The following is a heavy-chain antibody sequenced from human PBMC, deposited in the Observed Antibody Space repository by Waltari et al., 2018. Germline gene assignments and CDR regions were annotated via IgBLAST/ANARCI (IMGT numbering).Heavy chain of an antibody. CDR1: GGTFSSYT. D-gene: IGHD6-6*01. CDR3: ASTDSASSSSPY. J-gene: IGHJ4*02. V-gene: IGHV1-69*02. Sequence: QVQLVQSGAEVKKPGSSVKVSCKASGGTFSSYTISWVRQAPGQGLEGMGRIIPILGIANYAQKFQGRVTITADKSTSTAYMELSSLRSEDTAVYYCASTDSASSSSPYWGQGTLVTVSS. CDR2: IIPILGIA.